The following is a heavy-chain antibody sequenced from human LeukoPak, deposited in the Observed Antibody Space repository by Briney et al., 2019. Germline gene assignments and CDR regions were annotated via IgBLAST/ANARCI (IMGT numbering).Heavy chain of an antibody. D-gene: IGHD2-2*01. V-gene: IGHV1-69*13. Sequence: ASVKVSCKASGGTFSSYAISWVRQAPGQGLEWMGGIIPIFGTANYAQKFQGRVTITADESTSTAYMELSSLRSEDTAVYYCARGSCSSTSCYLSYYYYGMDVWGQGTTVTVSS. CDR2: IIPIFGTA. CDR3: ARGSCSSTSCYLSYYYYGMDV. CDR1: GGTFSSYA. J-gene: IGHJ6*02.